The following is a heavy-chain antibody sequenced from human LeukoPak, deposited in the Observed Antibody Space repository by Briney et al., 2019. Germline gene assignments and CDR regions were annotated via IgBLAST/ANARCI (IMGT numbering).Heavy chain of an antibody. CDR1: GYTFTGYY. CDR3: ARFDREVVAAGYPLDY. CDR2: ISAYNGNT. V-gene: IGHV1-18*04. J-gene: IGHJ4*02. D-gene: IGHD2-15*01. Sequence: ASVKVSCKASGYTFTGYYMHWVRQAPGQGLEWMGWISAYNGNTNYAQKVQGRITMTTDTSTSTAYMELRSLRSDDTAVYYCARFDREVVAAGYPLDYWGQGTLVTVSS.